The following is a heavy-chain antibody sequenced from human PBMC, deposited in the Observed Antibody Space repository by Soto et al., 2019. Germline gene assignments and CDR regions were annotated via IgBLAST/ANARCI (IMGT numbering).Heavy chain of an antibody. CDR2: ISYHGSNK. CDR3: AGTDPGGWLYYLDY. D-gene: IGHD6-19*01. CDR1: GFTFSSYA. J-gene: IGHJ4*02. V-gene: IGHV3-30-3*01. Sequence: GGSLRLSCAASGFTFSSYAMQWVRQAPGKGLEWVAVISYHGSNKYYADSVEGRFTISRDNSKNTLYLQMKSLRADDTALYYCAGTDPGGWLYYLDYWGQGTLVTVSS.